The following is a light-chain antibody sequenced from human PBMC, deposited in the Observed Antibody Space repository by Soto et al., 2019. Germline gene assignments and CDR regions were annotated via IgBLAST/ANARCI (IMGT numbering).Light chain of an antibody. CDR2: HVS. CDR1: SSDIGAYNY. J-gene: IGLJ1*01. Sequence: QSALTQPASVSGSPGQSITISCTGTSSDIGAYNYVSWYQQHPGKAPKLIVFHVSFRPSAVSDRFSGSKSDNTASLTISGLQTEDEAYYYCLSYTASSTVVFGTGTKVTVL. CDR3: LSYTASSTVV. V-gene: IGLV2-14*01.